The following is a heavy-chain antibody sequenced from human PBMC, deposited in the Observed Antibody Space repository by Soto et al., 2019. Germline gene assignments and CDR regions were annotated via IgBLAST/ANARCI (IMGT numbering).Heavy chain of an antibody. CDR2: TYYRSKWYN. CDR1: GDSVSSNSAA. J-gene: IGHJ5*02. Sequence: SQTLSLTCAVSGDSVSSNSAAWNLIRQSPSRGLEWLGRTYYRSKWYNDYAVSVKSRITINPDTSKNQFSLQLSSVTPEDTAVYYCAREGRVSWFDPWGQGTLVTVSS. CDR3: AREGRVSWFDP. V-gene: IGHV6-1*01.